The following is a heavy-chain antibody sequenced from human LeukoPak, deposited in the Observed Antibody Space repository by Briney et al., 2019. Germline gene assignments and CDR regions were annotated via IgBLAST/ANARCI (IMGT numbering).Heavy chain of an antibody. CDR3: ARWDFNWVLYYFDY. CDR2: ISAYNGNT. D-gene: IGHD7-27*01. V-gene: IGHV1-18*01. Sequence: ASVTVSCKASGYTFTSYGISWVRQAPGQGLEWMGWISAYNGNTNYAQKLQGRVTMTTDTSTSTAYMELRSLRSDDTAVYYCARWDFNWVLYYFDYWGQGTLVTVSS. J-gene: IGHJ4*02. CDR1: GYTFTSYG.